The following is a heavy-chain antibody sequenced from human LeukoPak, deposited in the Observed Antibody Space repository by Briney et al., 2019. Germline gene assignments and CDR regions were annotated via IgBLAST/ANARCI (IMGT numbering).Heavy chain of an antibody. D-gene: IGHD3-22*01. CDR3: AKVHLPIGDSSGYAKFDN. J-gene: IGHJ4*02. CDR1: GITFGTYP. CDR2: MSGSGASI. Sequence: GGSLRLSCAASGITFGTYPMSWVRQAPGKGLEWFSAMSGSGASIYYADSVKGRFTISRGNSKNTLYLQMNSLRAEDTAVYFCAKVHLPIGDSSGYAKFDNWGQGTLVIVSS. V-gene: IGHV3-23*01.